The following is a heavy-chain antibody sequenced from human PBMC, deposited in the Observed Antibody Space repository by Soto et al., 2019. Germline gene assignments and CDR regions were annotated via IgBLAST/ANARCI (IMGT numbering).Heavy chain of an antibody. CDR3: AKSPRGPALTHPDY. V-gene: IGHV1-18*01. Sequence: ASVKVSCKASGYTFTSYGISWVRQAPGQGLEWMGWISAYNGNTNYAQKLQGRVTMTTDTSTSTAYMEMRSLRSDDTAVYYCAKSPRGPALTHPDYWGQGTLVTVSS. CDR2: ISAYNGNT. J-gene: IGHJ4*02. CDR1: GYTFTSYG. D-gene: IGHD1-26*01.